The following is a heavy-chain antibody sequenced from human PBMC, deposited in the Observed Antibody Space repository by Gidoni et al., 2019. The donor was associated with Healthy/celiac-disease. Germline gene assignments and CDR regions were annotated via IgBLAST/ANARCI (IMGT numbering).Heavy chain of an antibody. J-gene: IGHJ6*02. D-gene: IGHD2-15*01. Sequence: QVQLQQWGAGLLKPSETLSLTCAVYGGSFSGYYWSWIRQPPGKGLEWIGEINHSGSTNYNPSLKSRVTISVDTSKNQFSLKLSSVTAADTAVYYCARGGGCSGGSCYSRKNYYYYGMDVWGQGTTVTVSS. CDR2: INHSGST. V-gene: IGHV4-34*01. CDR1: GGSFSGYY. CDR3: ARGGGCSGGSCYSRKNYYYYGMDV.